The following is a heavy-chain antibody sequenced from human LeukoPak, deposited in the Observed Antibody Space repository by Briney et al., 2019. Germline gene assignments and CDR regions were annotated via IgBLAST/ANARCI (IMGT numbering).Heavy chain of an antibody. D-gene: IGHD2-2*03. CDR2: IGGSGTRT. Sequence: QPGGSLRLSCSASGFTFTTYGMNWVRQAPGKGLEWVSGIGGSGTRTYYADSVKGRFTISRDNSKNTLYLQMNSLRDEDTAVYYCAKDSHWILLDDWGQGTLVTVSS. CDR3: AKDSHWILLDD. CDR1: GFTFTTYG. V-gene: IGHV3-23*01. J-gene: IGHJ4*02.